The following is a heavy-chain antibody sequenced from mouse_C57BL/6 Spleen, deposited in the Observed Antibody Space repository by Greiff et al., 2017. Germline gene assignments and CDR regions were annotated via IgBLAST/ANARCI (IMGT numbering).Heavy chain of an antibody. D-gene: IGHD2-3*01. V-gene: IGHV14-2*01. Sequence: EVKLVESGAELVKPGASVKLSCTASGFNIKDYYMHWVKQRTEQGLEWIGRIDPEDGETKYAPKFQGKATITADTSSNTAYLQLSSLTSEDTAVYYCAREGVYDGYYVWYFDVWGTGTTVTVSS. CDR3: AREGVYDGYYVWYFDV. CDR1: GFNIKDYY. J-gene: IGHJ1*03. CDR2: IDPEDGET.